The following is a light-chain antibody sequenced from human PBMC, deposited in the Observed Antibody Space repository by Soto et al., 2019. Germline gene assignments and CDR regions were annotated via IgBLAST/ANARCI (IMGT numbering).Light chain of an antibody. Sequence: ELVLTQSPATLSLSPGERATLSCRASQSVSSYLAWYQQKPGQAPRLLIYDASNRATGIPARFSGSGSGTDFTLTISSLETEDFAVYYCQQRSKWPLTFGPGTKVDIK. CDR2: DAS. V-gene: IGKV3-11*01. CDR1: QSVSSY. J-gene: IGKJ3*01. CDR3: QQRSKWPLT.